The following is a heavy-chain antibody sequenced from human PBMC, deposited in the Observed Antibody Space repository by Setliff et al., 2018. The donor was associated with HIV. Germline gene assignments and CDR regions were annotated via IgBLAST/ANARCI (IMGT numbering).Heavy chain of an antibody. V-gene: IGHV3-21*06. CDR3: SRSQGIGNYYMDD. D-gene: IGHD3-10*01. CDR1: GFTFNHTW. J-gene: IGHJ6*03. CDR2: ISWRSTYI. Sequence: PGGSLRLSCAASGFTFNHTWMSWVRQAPGKGLEWISSISWRSTYIYYSDSVKGRFTISRDDATNSLFLQVNSLRDEDTAVYYCSRSQGIGNYYMDDWGTGTTVTVSS.